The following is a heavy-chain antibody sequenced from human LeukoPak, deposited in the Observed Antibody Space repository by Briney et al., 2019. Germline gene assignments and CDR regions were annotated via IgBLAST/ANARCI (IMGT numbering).Heavy chain of an antibody. CDR1: GGSISSYY. D-gene: IGHD3-10*01. CDR2: IYYSGST. V-gene: IGHV4-59*01. Sequence: PSETLSLTCTVSGGSISSYYWSWIRQPPGKGLEWIGYIYYSGSTNYNPSLKSRVTISVDTSENQFSLKLSSVTAADTAVYYCARSDMVRGVIRIDYWGQGTLVTVSS. J-gene: IGHJ4*02. CDR3: ARSDMVRGVIRIDY.